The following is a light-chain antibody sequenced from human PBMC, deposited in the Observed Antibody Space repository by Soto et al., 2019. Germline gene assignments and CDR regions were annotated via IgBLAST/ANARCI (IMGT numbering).Light chain of an antibody. J-gene: IGLJ3*02. V-gene: IGLV2-14*01. CDR3: SSYTRSSRWV. CDR1: SSDVGGYKY. Sequence: QPVLTHPAAVSGSPGQSITISCTGTSSDVGGYKYVSWYQQHPGKAPKLMIYDVSNRPSGVSNRFSGSKSGNTASLTSSGLQAEDEADYHGSSYTRSSRWVFGGGTKLTVL. CDR2: DVS.